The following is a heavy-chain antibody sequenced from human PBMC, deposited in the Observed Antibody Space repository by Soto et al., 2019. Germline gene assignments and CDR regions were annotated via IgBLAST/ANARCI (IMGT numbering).Heavy chain of an antibody. Sequence: QVQLVQSGAEVKNPGASVKVSCKASGYTFTSYAMHWVRQAPGQRLEWMGWINAGNGNTKYSQKFQGRVTITRDTSASTAYMELRSLRSDDTAVYYCARASSCFVTDYWGQGTMVTVSS. CDR1: GYTFTSYA. CDR2: INAGNGNT. J-gene: IGHJ4*02. D-gene: IGHD6-13*01. CDR3: ARASSCFVTDY. V-gene: IGHV1-3*01.